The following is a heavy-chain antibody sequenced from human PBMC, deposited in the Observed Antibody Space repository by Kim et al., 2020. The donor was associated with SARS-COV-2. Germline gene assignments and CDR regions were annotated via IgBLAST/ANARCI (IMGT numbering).Heavy chain of an antibody. CDR3: VEGYQVRVRCLFDF. Sequence: AYPVEGRVTISKDNSKNTLYLQMGMLRDEDTAVYYCVEGYQVRVRCLFDFWGQGTLVTVSS. D-gene: IGHD2-2*01. J-gene: IGHJ4*02. V-gene: IGHV3-64D*06.